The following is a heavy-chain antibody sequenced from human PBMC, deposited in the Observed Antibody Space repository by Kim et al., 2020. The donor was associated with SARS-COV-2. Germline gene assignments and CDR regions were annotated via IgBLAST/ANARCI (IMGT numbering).Heavy chain of an antibody. D-gene: IGHD3-10*01. CDR3: TSHRAGAFYY. V-gene: IGHV3-74*01. CDR1: GFTFSSYW. Sequence: GGSLRLSCAASGFTFSSYWMAWVRQVPGKGLVWVSRINADGSNIAYADSVKGRFTISRDNAKNTLYLQLNTLRAEDTAVYYCTSHRAGAFYYWGQGTLVTVSS. CDR2: INADGSNI. J-gene: IGHJ4*02.